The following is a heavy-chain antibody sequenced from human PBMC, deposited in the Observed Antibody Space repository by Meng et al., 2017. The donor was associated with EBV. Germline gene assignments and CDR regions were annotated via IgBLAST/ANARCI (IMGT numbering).Heavy chain of an antibody. CDR1: GGSISSSSYY. J-gene: IGHJ4*01. V-gene: IGHV4-39*07. CDR2: IYYSGST. D-gene: IGHD3-10*01. CDR3: ARSSPVRFGELSN. Sequence: QLQLQDSGPGLVKPSXXLSLTCTVSGGSISSSSYYLGWIRQPPGKGLEWIGSIYYSGSTYYNPSLKSRVTISVDTSKNQFSLKLSSVTAADTAVYYCARSSPVRFGELSNWRHGTLVTVSS.